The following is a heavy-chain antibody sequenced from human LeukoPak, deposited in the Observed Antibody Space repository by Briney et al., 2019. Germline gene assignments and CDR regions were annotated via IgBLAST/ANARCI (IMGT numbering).Heavy chain of an antibody. CDR2: ISGSGGST. D-gene: IGHD2-8*01. CDR1: GFTFSSYG. V-gene: IGHV3-23*01. J-gene: IGHJ4*02. Sequence: GGTLRLSCAASGFTFSSYGMSWVRQAPGKGLEWVSAISGSGGSTYYADSVKGRFTISRDNSKNTLYLQMNSLRAEDTAVYYCAKGASRPQIGYCTNGVCQNFDYWGQGTLVTVSS. CDR3: AKGASRPQIGYCTNGVCQNFDY.